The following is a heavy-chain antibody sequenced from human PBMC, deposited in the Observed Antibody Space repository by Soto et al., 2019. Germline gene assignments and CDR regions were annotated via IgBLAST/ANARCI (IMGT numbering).Heavy chain of an antibody. CDR2: ITSSSDTI. CDR1: GFTFSSFH. D-gene: IGHD2-15*01. Sequence: GGSLRLSCAASGFTFSSFHMNWVRQAPGRGLEWVAYITSSSDTIYYSDSVKGRFTISRDNGKNSLFLQMNSLRDEDTAVYYCVLYCGGGSGGLDVWGQRTTGTDFS. V-gene: IGHV3-48*02. CDR3: VLYCGGGSGGLDV. J-gene: IGHJ6*02.